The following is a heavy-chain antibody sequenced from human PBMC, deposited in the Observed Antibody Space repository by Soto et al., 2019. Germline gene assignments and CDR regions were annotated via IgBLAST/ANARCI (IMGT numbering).Heavy chain of an antibody. J-gene: IGHJ5*02. D-gene: IGHD3-9*01. V-gene: IGHV2-5*02. CDR1: GFSLSTSGVG. Sequence: SGPTLVNPTQTLTLTCTFSGFSLSTSGVGVGWIRQPPGKALEWLALIYWDDDKRYSPSLKSRLTITRDTSKNQVVLTMTNMDPVDTATYYCAHMGGIRYRPPNWLDPWGQGTMVTVYS. CDR2: IYWDDDK. CDR3: AHMGGIRYRPPNWLDP.